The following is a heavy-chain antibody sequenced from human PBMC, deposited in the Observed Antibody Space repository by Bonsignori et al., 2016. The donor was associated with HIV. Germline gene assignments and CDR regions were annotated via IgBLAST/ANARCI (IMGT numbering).Heavy chain of an antibody. V-gene: IGHV4-34*01. J-gene: IGHJ6*02. CDR3: ARIIVPVVRGFLGDDHYYALDV. Sequence: QVKLQQWGAGLLKPSETLSLTCGVSDGSVSGYYWCWIRQPPGKGRGVELGRISHDGTTSCNPSLKSRVTMSIDTSKSEFSLRLNSVIAADTAVYYCARIIVPVVRGFLGDDHYYALDVWGQGTTVTVAS. D-gene: IGHD3-10*01. CDR1: DGSVSGYY. CDR2: ISHDGTT.